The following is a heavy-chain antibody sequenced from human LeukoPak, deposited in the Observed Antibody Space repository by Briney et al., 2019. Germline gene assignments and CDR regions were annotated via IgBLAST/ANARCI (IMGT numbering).Heavy chain of an antibody. Sequence: SVKVSCKASGGTFSSYAISWVRQAPGQGLEWMGGIIPIFGTANYAQKFQGRVTITTDESTSTAYMELSSLRSEDTAVYYCARVNDFWSGYYRNWFDPWGQGTLVTVSS. CDR3: ARVNDFWSGYYRNWFDP. V-gene: IGHV1-69*05. J-gene: IGHJ5*02. D-gene: IGHD3-3*01. CDR2: IIPIFGTA. CDR1: GGTFSSYA.